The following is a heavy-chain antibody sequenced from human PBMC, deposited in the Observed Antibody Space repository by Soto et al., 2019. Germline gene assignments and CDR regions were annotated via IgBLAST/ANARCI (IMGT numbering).Heavy chain of an antibody. CDR1: GFTFSVFS. Sequence: GGSLRLSCSASGFTFSVFSMHWFRQAPGKGLDYVSGISSNGDSTYYADSVKGRFTISRDNSKNTLYLQMSSLRAVDTAVYYCVHPRSTVQIPPTWGQGTLVTVSS. CDR3: VHPRSTVQIPPT. J-gene: IGHJ5*02. V-gene: IGHV3-64D*06. D-gene: IGHD4-17*01. CDR2: ISSNGDST.